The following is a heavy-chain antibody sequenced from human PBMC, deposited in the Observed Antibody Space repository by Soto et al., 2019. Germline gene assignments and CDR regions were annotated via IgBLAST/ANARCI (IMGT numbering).Heavy chain of an antibody. CDR1: GGTFSSYA. CDR2: IIPIFGTA. Sequence: QVQLVQSGAEVKKPGSSVKVSCKASGGTFSSYAISWVRQAPGQGLEWMGGIIPIFGTANYAQKFQGRVTITADESTSTAYMELSSLRSEDTAVYYCARDSGYPTYLHYYYYYGMDVWGQGTTVTVSS. D-gene: IGHD5-12*01. J-gene: IGHJ6*02. V-gene: IGHV1-69*01. CDR3: ARDSGYPTYLHYYYYYGMDV.